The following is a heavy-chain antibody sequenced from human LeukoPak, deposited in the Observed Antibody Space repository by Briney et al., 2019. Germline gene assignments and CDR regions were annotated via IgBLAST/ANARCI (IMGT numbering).Heavy chain of an antibody. D-gene: IGHD3-22*01. CDR3: AKVIGLVDPFDY. Sequence: PGGSLGLSCVVSGFTFKNCAMSWVRQAPGKGLEWVSTISDSGGSTYYADPVKGRFTISRDNSKNTLYLQVNSLRADDTAVYYCAKVIGLVDPFDYWGQGTLVTVSS. CDR1: GFTFKNCA. V-gene: IGHV3-23*01. J-gene: IGHJ4*02. CDR2: ISDSGGST.